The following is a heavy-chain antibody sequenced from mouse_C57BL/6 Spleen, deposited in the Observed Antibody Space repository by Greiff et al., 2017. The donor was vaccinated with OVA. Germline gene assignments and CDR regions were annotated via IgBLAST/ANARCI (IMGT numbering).Heavy chain of an antibody. D-gene: IGHD1-1*01. CDR1: GYAFSSSW. CDR3: ARYYGSSVSFDY. Sequence: QVQLQQSGPELVKPGASVKISCKASGYAFSSSWMNWVKQRPGKGLEWIGRIYPGDGDTNYNGKFKGKATLTADKSSSTAYMQLSSLTSEDSAVYFCARYYGSSVSFDYWGQGTTLTVSS. V-gene: IGHV1-82*01. J-gene: IGHJ2*01. CDR2: IYPGDGDT.